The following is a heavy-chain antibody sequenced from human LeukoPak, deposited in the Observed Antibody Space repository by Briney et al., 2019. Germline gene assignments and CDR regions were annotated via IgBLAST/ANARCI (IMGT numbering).Heavy chain of an antibody. V-gene: IGHV3-30*02. CDR1: GFTFSSYG. CDR3: AKTIVLMIYSTPAACDI. CDR2: IRYDGSYK. Sequence: PGGSLRPSCAASGFTFSSYGMHWVRQAPGKGLEWVAFIRYDGSYKYYADSGKGRFTISRDNSKNTLHLQMNSLRTEDTAVYYCAKTIVLMIYSTPAACDIWGQGTMVTVSS. D-gene: IGHD2-8*01. J-gene: IGHJ3*02.